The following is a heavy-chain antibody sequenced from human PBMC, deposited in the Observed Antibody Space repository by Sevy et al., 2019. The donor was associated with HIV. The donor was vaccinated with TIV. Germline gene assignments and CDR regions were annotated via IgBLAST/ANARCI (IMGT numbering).Heavy chain of an antibody. Sequence: GGSLRLSCAASGFTFSNAWMSWVRQAPGKGLEWVGRIKSKTDGGTRYYAAPGKGRFTISTDESKNTLYLQMNSLKTEDTAVYYCTTDTGISDYDFWSGRDDTFDNWGQGTMVTVSS. CDR2: IKSKTDGGTR. CDR3: TTDTGISDYDFWSGRDDTFDN. V-gene: IGHV3-15*01. D-gene: IGHD3-3*01. J-gene: IGHJ3*02. CDR1: GFTFSNAW.